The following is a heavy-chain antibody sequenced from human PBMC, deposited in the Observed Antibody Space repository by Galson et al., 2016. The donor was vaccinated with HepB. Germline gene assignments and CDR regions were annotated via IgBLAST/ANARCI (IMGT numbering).Heavy chain of an antibody. CDR2: FYQSGSI. V-gene: IGHV4-59*01. D-gene: IGHD6-13*01. Sequence: ETLSLTCTVSGGSISSYYWSWIRQPPGKGLECLGYFYQSGSIDYNPSLKGRVSISLDTSKNQVSLRLNSVTSADTAVYFCARGYSSSWYGGRFLNYWGQGTLVTVSS. CDR1: GGSISSYY. CDR3: ARGYSSSWYGGRFLNY. J-gene: IGHJ4*02.